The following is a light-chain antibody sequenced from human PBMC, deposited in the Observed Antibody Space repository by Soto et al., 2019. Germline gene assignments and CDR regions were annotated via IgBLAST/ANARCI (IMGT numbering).Light chain of an antibody. V-gene: IGKV1-39*01. J-gene: IGKJ1*01. CDR2: AAS. CDR1: QGISTY. Sequence: DIQMTQSPSSLSASVGDRVTITCRASQGISTYLNWYLQKPGKAPKLLIYAASSLQSGVPSRFSGSGSETDFTLTISSLQPEDFAVYYCQQYGSSRWTFGQGTKVEIK. CDR3: QQYGSSRWT.